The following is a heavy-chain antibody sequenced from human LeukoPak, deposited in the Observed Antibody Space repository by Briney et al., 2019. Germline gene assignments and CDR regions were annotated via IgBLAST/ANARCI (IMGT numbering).Heavy chain of an antibody. CDR3: ARDRSPNWNDGAFDI. J-gene: IGHJ3*02. Sequence: GGSLRLTCAASGFIFSSYDMNWVRRAPGKGLEWVSYIESSGNTIYYTDSVQGRFTISRDDAQSSLYLQMNSLRAEDTAVYYCARDRSPNWNDGAFDIWGQGTVVTVSS. CDR2: IESSGNTI. CDR1: GFIFSSYD. V-gene: IGHV3-48*03. D-gene: IGHD1-1*01.